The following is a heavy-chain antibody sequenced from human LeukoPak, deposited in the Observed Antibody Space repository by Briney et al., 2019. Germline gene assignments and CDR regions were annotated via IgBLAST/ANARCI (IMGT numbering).Heavy chain of an antibody. Sequence: PSETLSLTCAVYGGSFSGYYWSWIRQPPGKGLEWIGEINHSGSTNYNPSLKSRVTISVDTSKNQFSLKLSSVTAADTAVYYCARPGTPYSSGWYRYFDYWGQGTLVTVSS. CDR3: ARPGTPYSSGWYRYFDY. D-gene: IGHD6-19*01. CDR2: INHSGST. J-gene: IGHJ4*02. CDR1: GGSFSGYY. V-gene: IGHV4-34*01.